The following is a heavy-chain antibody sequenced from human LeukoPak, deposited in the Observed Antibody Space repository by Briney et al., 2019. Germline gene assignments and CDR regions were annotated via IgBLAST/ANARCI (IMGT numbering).Heavy chain of an antibody. J-gene: IGHJ4*02. CDR2: MKGDGSEI. Sequence: GESLRLSCAASGFIFSNYWMDWVRQVPVKGLEWVANMKGDGSEIYYVDSVKGRFTISRDNAKNSLYLQMNNLRAEDTAIYYCARDLGWLLLDYWGQGTLVTVSS. CDR1: GFIFSNYW. D-gene: IGHD2-15*01. CDR3: ARDLGWLLLDY. V-gene: IGHV3-7*03.